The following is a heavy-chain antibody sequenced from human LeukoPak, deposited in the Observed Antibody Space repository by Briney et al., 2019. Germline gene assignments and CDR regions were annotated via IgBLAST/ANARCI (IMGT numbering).Heavy chain of an antibody. D-gene: IGHD6-19*01. CDR1: GGSISGYY. CDR3: ARGRVAGAN. J-gene: IGHJ4*02. Sequence: SETLSLTCTVSGGSISGYYWSWIRQPPGKGLEWIGCIHYTGTTNYNPFLKSRITISVDTSKNQFSLKLSSVTAADTAVYYCARGRVAGANWGQGTLLTVSS. V-gene: IGHV4-59*01. CDR2: IHYTGTT.